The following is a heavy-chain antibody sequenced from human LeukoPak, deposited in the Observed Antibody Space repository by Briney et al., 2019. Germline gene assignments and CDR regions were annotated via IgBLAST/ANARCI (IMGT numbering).Heavy chain of an antibody. V-gene: IGHV1-24*01. CDR1: GYTLTELS. CDR3: ATSYYDSSGYLPFDY. D-gene: IGHD3-22*01. J-gene: IGHJ4*02. CDR2: FDPEDGET. Sequence: GALVKVSCKVSGYTLTELSMHWVRQAPGKGLEGMGGFDPEDGETIYAQKFQARVTMTEDTSTDTAYMELSSLRSEDTAVYYCATSYYDSSGYLPFDYWGQGTLVTVSS.